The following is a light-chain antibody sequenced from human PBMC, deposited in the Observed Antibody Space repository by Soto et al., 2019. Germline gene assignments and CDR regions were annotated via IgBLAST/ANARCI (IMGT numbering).Light chain of an antibody. CDR1: SSDVGGYNY. Sequence: QSALTQPASVSGSPGQSITISCTGTSSDVGGYNYVSWYQQHPGKDPKLMIYDVSNRHSGVSNRFYGSKSGNTASLTISGPQAAPEAAYSCRSSTSCSTLVFGGGTKLTVL. V-gene: IGLV2-14*01. CDR2: DVS. J-gene: IGLJ2*01. CDR3: RSSTSCSTLV.